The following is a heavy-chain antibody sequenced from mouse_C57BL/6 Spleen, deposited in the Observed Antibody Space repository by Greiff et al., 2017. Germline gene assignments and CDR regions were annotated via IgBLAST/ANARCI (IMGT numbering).Heavy chain of an antibody. V-gene: IGHV1-15*01. CDR2: IDPETGGT. CDR3: ATGREGCDFDY. J-gene: IGHJ2*01. Sequence: QVQLQQSGAELVRPGASVTLSCKASGYTFTDYEMHWVRQTPVHGLEWIGAIDPETGGTAYTQTFTGKAILTADKSSSTAYLELRSLTSEDAAVYYCATGREGCDFDYGGQGTTLTVSA. D-gene: IGHD4-1*01. CDR1: GYTFTDYE.